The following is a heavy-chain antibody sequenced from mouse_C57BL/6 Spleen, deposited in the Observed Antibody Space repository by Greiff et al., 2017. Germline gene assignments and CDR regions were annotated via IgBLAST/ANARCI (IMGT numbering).Heavy chain of an antibody. V-gene: IGHV1-61*01. CDR2: IYPSDSET. Sequence: QVQLQQPGAELVRPGSSVKLSCKASGYTFTSYWMDWVKQRPGQGLEWIGNIYPSDSETHYNPKFKDKATLTVDKASSTAYMQLSSLTSEDSAVYDCARRGYYGNYWFAYWGQGTLVTVAA. CDR3: ARRGYYGNYWFAY. D-gene: IGHD2-1*01. CDR1: GYTFTSYW. J-gene: IGHJ3*01.